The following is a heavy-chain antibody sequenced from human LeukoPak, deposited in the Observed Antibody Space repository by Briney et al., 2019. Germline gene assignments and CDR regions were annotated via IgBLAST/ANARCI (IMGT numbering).Heavy chain of an antibody. CDR1: GGSISSYY. CDR3: ARVSSSWYQDWYFDL. D-gene: IGHD6-13*01. J-gene: IGHJ2*01. CDR2: IYTSGST. Sequence: SETLSLTCTVSGGSISSYYWNWIRQPAGKGLEWIGRIYTSGSTNYNPSLKSRVTMSVDMSKNQFSLKLSSMIAADTAVYYCARVSSSWYQDWYFDLWGRGTLVTVPS. V-gene: IGHV4-4*07.